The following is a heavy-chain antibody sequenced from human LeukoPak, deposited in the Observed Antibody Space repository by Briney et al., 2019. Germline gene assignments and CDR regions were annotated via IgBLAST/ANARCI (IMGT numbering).Heavy chain of an antibody. V-gene: IGHV1-69*05. Sequence: SVKVSCKASGGTFSSSAISWVRQAPGQGLEWMGGMIPIYATAFYAQKFEGRVTITTDESMTTAYMELTSLRSEDTATYFCARDVGIERDYFDISNYYSRGENHWGQGTLVTVSS. CDR1: GGTFSSSA. CDR3: ARDVGIERDYFDISNYYSRGENH. CDR2: MIPIYATA. D-gene: IGHD3-22*01. J-gene: IGHJ5*02.